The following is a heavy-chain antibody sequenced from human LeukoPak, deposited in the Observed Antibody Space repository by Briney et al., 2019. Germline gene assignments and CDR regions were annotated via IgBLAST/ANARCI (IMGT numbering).Heavy chain of an antibody. CDR1: GGTFSSYA. Sequence: ASVKVSCKASGGTFSSYAISWVRQAPGQGLEWMGGISLIFGTANYAQKFQGRVTITADESTSTAYMELSSLRSEDTAVYYCARDWPPTPIIVVVPAAIYGMDVWGQGTTVTVSS. CDR3: ARDWPPTPIIVVVPAAIYGMDV. CDR2: ISLIFGTA. D-gene: IGHD2-2*01. J-gene: IGHJ6*02. V-gene: IGHV1-69*01.